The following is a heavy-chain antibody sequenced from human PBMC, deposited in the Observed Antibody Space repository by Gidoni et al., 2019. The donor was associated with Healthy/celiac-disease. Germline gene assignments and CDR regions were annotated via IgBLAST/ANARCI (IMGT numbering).Heavy chain of an antibody. CDR1: GGSISRGSYS. D-gene: IGHD2-2*02. CDR3: ARDQLGDCSSTSCYTSAIDY. Sequence: QVQLQESGPGLVKPSPPLSLTCTVSGGSISRGSYSWSWIRQPAGKGLEWIGRIYTSGSTNYNPSLKSRVTISVDTSKNQFSLKLSSVTAADTAVYYCARDQLGDCSSTSCYTSAIDYWGQGTLVTVSS. V-gene: IGHV4-61*02. J-gene: IGHJ4*02. CDR2: IYTSGST.